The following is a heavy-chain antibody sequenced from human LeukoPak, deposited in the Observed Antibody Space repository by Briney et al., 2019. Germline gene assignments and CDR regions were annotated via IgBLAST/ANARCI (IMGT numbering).Heavy chain of an antibody. V-gene: IGHV3-21*01. Sequence: GGSLRLSCEASGFTLRSYPLSCLRQAPGKGLESVSSITSRGSHIYIADSVKGRFTISRDNAKNSLSLQMSNLSVDDTAVYYCARVAQGATTENYFYYYMDVWGKGTTVTVSS. CDR3: ARVAQGATTENYFYYYMDV. J-gene: IGHJ6*03. CDR2: ITSRGSHI. CDR1: GFTLRSYP. D-gene: IGHD4-11*01.